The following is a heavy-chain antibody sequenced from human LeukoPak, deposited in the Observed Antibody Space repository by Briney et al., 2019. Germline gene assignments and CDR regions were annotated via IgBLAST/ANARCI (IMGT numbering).Heavy chain of an antibody. Sequence: NPSETLSLTCTVSGGSISSYYWSWIRQPPGKGLEWIGYIYYSGSTNYNPSLKSRVTISVDTSKNQFSLKLSSVTAADTAVYYCARRDCSSTSCYVGYWGQGTLVTVSS. CDR2: IYYSGST. V-gene: IGHV4-59*08. D-gene: IGHD2-2*01. J-gene: IGHJ4*02. CDR1: GGSISSYY. CDR3: ARRDCSSTSCYVGY.